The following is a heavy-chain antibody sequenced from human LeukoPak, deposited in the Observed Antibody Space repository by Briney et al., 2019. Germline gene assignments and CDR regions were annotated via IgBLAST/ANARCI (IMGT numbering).Heavy chain of an antibody. J-gene: IGHJ4*02. CDR2: IWYDGSNK. D-gene: IGHD1-26*01. Sequence: GGSLRLSCAASGFTFSSYGMHWVRQAPGKGLEWVAVIWYDGSNKYYADSVKGRFTISRDNSKNTLYLQMNSLRAEDTAVYYCARDLRGSYSFDYWGQGTLVTVSS. CDR1: GFTFSSYG. V-gene: IGHV3-33*01. CDR3: ARDLRGSYSFDY.